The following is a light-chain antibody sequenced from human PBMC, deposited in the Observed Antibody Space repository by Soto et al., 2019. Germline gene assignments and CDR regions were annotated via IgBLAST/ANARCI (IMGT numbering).Light chain of an antibody. Sequence: DIQMTQSPSTLSASVGDRVTITCRASENIGGWLAWYQQKPGRAPKLLIYKASNLENGVPSRFSGSGSGTEFTLTISSLQPDDFAAYYCQYCKNYPPWTFCQGT. J-gene: IGKJ1*01. CDR3: QYCKNYPPWT. CDR2: KAS. V-gene: IGKV1-5*03. CDR1: ENIGGW.